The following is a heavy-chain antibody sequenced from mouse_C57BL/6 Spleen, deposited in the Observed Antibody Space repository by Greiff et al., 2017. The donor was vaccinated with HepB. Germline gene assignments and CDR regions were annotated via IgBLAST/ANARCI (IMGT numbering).Heavy chain of an antibody. CDR3: TPYYYGSSPWFAY. J-gene: IGHJ3*01. V-gene: IGHV14-4*01. CDR2: IDPENGDT. CDR1: GFNIKDDY. Sequence: EVQRVESGAELVRPGASVKLSCTASGFNIKDDYMHWVKQRPEQGLEWIGWIDPENGDTEYAPKFQGKATITADTSSNTAYLQLSSLTSEDTAVYYCTPYYYGSSPWFAYWGQGTLVTVSA. D-gene: IGHD1-1*01.